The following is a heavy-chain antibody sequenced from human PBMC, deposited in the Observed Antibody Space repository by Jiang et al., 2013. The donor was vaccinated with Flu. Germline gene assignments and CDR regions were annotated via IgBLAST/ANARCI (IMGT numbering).Heavy chain of an antibody. Sequence: LSCAASGFTFSNAWMSWVRQAPGKGLEWVGRIKSKTDGGTTDYAAPVKGRFTISRDDSKNTLYLQMNSLKTEDTAVYYCSSGWLDAFDIWGQGTMVTVSS. D-gene: IGHD6-19*01. CDR3: SSGWLDAFDI. J-gene: IGHJ3*02. CDR2: IKSKTDGGTT. CDR1: GFTFSNAW. V-gene: IGHV3-15*01.